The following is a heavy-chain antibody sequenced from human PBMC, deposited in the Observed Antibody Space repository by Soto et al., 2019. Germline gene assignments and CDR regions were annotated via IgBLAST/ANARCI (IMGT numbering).Heavy chain of an antibody. CDR1: GFTFSSYS. V-gene: IGHV3-21*01. CDR2: ISSSSSYI. CDR3: ARDRYGDYGEGAFDI. J-gene: IGHJ3*02. D-gene: IGHD4-17*01. Sequence: GGSLRLSCAASGFTFSSYSMNWVRQAPGKGLEWVPSISSSSSYIYYADSVKGRFTISRDNAKNSLYLQMNSLRAEDTAVYYCARDRYGDYGEGAFDIWGQGTMVTVSS.